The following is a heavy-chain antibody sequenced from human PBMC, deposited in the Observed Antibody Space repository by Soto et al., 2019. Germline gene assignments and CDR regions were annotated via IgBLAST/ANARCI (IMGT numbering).Heavy chain of an antibody. CDR2: IAASGHNT. J-gene: IGHJ5*02. CDR1: GLTFSRYA. V-gene: IGHV3-23*01. CDR3: AKAFGEYLYSFNT. D-gene: IGHD3-10*01. Sequence: EVQVLESGGGLIQPGGSLRLSCAFSGLTFSRYAASWVRQAPGKGLEWVSGIAASGHNTYYADSVEGRVTISRDNSNNTLFLQMNNMRYEDRSVYYCAKAFGEYLYSFNTWGQGMRGTVSS.